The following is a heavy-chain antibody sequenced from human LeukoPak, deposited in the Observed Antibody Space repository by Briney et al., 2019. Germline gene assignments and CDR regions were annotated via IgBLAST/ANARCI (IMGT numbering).Heavy chain of an antibody. J-gene: IGHJ4*02. CDR2: IRKDGSDK. CDR1: GFTFSRYG. Sequence: GGSLRLSCGASGFTFSRYGMHWVRQAPGKGLEWVTYIRKDGSDKYYADSVKGRFTISRDNSKNTLFLQMNSLRAEDTAVYYCAKDSRGSVDMATIFDYWGQGTLVTVSS. CDR3: AKDSRGSVDMATIFDY. V-gene: IGHV3-30*02. D-gene: IGHD5-24*01.